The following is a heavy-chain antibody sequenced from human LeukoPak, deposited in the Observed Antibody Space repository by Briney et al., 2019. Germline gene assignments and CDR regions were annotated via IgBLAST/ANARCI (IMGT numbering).Heavy chain of an antibody. J-gene: IGHJ4*02. V-gene: IGHV4-34*01. CDR1: GGSFSGYY. Sequence: SETLSLTCAVYGGSFSGYYWSWIRQPPGKGLEWIGEINHSGSTNYNPSLKSRVTISVDTSKNQFSLKLSSVTAADTAAYYCANGSGSLFDYWGQGTLVTVSS. CDR3: ANGSGSLFDY. CDR2: INHSGST. D-gene: IGHD3-10*01.